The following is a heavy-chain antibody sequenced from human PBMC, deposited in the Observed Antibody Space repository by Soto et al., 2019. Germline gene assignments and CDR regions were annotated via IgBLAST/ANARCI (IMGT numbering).Heavy chain of an antibody. CDR3: ARGGSTSLQGYYYYMDV. CDR1: GGSFSGYY. J-gene: IGHJ6*03. CDR2: INHSGST. V-gene: IGHV4-34*01. D-gene: IGHD2-2*01. Sequence: SGTLSLTCAVYGGSFSGYYWSWIRQPPGKGLEWIGEINHSGSTNYNPSLKSRVTISVDTSKNQFSLKLSSVTAADTAVYYCARGGSTSLQGYYYYMDVWGKGTTVTVSS.